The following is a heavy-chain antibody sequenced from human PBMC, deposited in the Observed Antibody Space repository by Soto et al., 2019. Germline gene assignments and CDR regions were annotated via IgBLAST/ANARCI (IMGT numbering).Heavy chain of an antibody. D-gene: IGHD3-10*01. Sequence: GGSLRLSCAASGFTFSSYGMHWVRQAPGKGLEWVAVISYDGSNKYYANSVKGRFTISRDNSKNTLYLQMNSLRAEDTAVYYCAKDGDNGSGSSRGSVYYYGMDVWGQGTTVTVSS. CDR3: AKDGDNGSGSSRGSVYYYGMDV. V-gene: IGHV3-30*18. CDR1: GFTFSSYG. CDR2: ISYDGSNK. J-gene: IGHJ6*02.